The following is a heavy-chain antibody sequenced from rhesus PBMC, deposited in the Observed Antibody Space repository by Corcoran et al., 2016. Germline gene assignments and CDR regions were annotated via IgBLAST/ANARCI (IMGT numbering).Heavy chain of an antibody. J-gene: IGHJ4*01. CDR1: GGPFSSAY. CDR3: SRRSLSGYSYFDY. Sequence: QVQLQESGPGLVKPSETLSVTCAVSGGPFSSAYWSWIRQAPGKGLEGLGYIYGGSRSTNYNPSLKSRVTQAVDTSRNQVSLKLSSVTAADTAIYYCSRRSLSGYSYFDYWGQGILVTVSS. D-gene: IGHD5-24*01. CDR2: IYGGSRST. V-gene: IGHV4-169*01.